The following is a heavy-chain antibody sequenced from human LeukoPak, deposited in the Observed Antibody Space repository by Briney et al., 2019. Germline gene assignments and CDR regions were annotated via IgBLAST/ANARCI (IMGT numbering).Heavy chain of an antibody. J-gene: IGHJ4*02. D-gene: IGHD5-18*01. CDR2: IYYSGST. CDR1: GGSISSYY. CDR3: ARGSRGYSYG. V-gene: IGHV4-59*01. Sequence: SSETLSLTCTVSGGSISSYYWSWIRQPPGKGLEWVGYIYYSGSTNYNPSLKSRVTISVDTSKNQFSLKLSSVTAADTAVYYCARGSRGYSYGWGQGTLVTVSS.